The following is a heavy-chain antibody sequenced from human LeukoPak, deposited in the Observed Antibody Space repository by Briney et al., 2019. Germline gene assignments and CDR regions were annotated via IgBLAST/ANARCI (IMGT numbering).Heavy chain of an antibody. CDR2: IRSSSET. CDR3: ARDAGNSGYGCDL. V-gene: IGHV3-48*01. J-gene: IGHJ5*02. Sequence: GGSLRLSCAASGFIFSQYSMNWVRQAPGKGLEWASHIRSSSETFYADSVKGRFTISRDNARNSLYLQMNNLRGEDTAIYYCARDAGNSGYGCDLWGQGTLVTVSS. D-gene: IGHD5-12*01. CDR1: GFIFSQYS.